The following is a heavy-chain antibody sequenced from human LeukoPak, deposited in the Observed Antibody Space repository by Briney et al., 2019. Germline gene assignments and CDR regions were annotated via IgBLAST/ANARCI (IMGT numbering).Heavy chain of an antibody. Sequence: PGGSLRLSCAASGFTFSSYAMSWVRQAPGKGLEWVSAISGSGGSTYYADSVKGRFTISRDNPRNTLYLQMNSLRAEDTALYYCAKDPRYNDASEYWGQGTLVTVST. CDR1: GFTFSSYA. CDR3: AKDPRYNDASEY. J-gene: IGHJ4*02. D-gene: IGHD1-1*01. CDR2: ISGSGGST. V-gene: IGHV3-23*01.